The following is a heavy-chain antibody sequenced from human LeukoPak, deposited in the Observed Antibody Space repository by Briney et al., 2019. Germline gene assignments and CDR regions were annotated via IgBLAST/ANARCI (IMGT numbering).Heavy chain of an antibody. CDR3: AKDKSSRGWLACFDY. Sequence: PGRSLRLSCAASGFTFDDYAMHWVRQAPVKDLEWVSGISWNSGSIGYADSVKGRFTISRDNAKNSLYLQMNSLRAEDTALYYCAKDKSSRGWLACFDYWGQGTLVTVSS. CDR1: GFTFDDYA. J-gene: IGHJ4*02. D-gene: IGHD6-19*01. CDR2: ISWNSGSI. V-gene: IGHV3-9*01.